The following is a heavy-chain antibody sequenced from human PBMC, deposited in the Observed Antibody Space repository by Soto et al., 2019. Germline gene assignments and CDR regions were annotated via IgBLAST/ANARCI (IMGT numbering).Heavy chain of an antibody. J-gene: IGHJ5*02. CDR3: VHRLDVPGLAFDP. CDR2: IYWNDDK. CDR1: GFSLSASGAS. V-gene: IGHV2-5*01. D-gene: IGHD3-10*02. Sequence: SGPTLVNPTQTLRLTCALSGFSLSASGASVGWIRQPPGKALEWLAHIYWNDDKRYSPSLRSRLTISKDTSKNQVVLTFTNMDPADTGTYYCVHRLDVPGLAFDPWGQGTLVTASS.